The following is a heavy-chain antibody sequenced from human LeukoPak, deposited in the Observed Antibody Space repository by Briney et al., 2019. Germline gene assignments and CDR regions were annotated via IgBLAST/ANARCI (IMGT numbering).Heavy chain of an antibody. J-gene: IGHJ5*02. D-gene: IGHD3-10*01. CDR3: ARTYYGDNWFDP. V-gene: IGHV4-59*08. CDR2: IYYSGST. CDR1: GGSISSYY. Sequence: PSETLSLTCTVSGGSISSYYWSWIRQPPGKGLEWIGYIYYSGSTNYNPSLKSRVTISVDTSKNQFSLKLSSVTATDTAMYYCARTYYGDNWFDPWGQGTLVTVSS.